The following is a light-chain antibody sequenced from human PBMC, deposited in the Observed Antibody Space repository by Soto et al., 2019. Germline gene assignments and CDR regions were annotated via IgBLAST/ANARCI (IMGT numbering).Light chain of an antibody. J-gene: IGKJ1*01. CDR3: QHRSAWPRT. CDR1: QSVDKY. CDR2: NVS. Sequence: GLTQSPATLSFSPGERATLSCRASQSVDKYLAWYQQRPGQAPRLIIYNVSNRATGIPARFSGSGYGTDFTLTISSLEPEDFGVYYCQHRSAWPRTFGQGTKVDIK. V-gene: IGKV3-11*01.